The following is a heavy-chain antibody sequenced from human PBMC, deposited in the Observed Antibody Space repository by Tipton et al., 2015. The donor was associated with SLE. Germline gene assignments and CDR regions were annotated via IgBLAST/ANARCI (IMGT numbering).Heavy chain of an antibody. CDR3: ARSDYYDSSGYYSYAFDI. Sequence: TLSLTCTVSGGSISSYYWSWIRQPPGKGLEWIGYIYYSGSTNYNPSLKSRVTISVDTSKNQFSLKLSSVSAADTAVYYCARSDYYDSSGYYSYAFDIWGQGTMVTVSS. J-gene: IGHJ3*02. D-gene: IGHD3-22*01. CDR1: GGSISSYY. CDR2: IYYSGST. V-gene: IGHV4-59*01.